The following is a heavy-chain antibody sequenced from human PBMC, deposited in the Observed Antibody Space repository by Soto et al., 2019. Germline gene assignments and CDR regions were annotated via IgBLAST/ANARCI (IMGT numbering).Heavy chain of an antibody. V-gene: IGHV3-72*01. Sequence: EVQLVESGGGLVQPGGSLRLSCAASGFTFSDHYMDWVRQPPGKGLEWVGRTTNKANTYTIKYAASVEGRFTISRDDSKNSLYLQMNSLRSEDTAVYYCARDLSGSGVVYWGRGTLVTVSS. D-gene: IGHD1-26*01. CDR1: GFTFSDHY. CDR3: ARDLSGSGVVY. J-gene: IGHJ4*02. CDR2: TTNKANTYTI.